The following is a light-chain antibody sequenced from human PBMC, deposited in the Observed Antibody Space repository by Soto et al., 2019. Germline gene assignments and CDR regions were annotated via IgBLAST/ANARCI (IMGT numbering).Light chain of an antibody. CDR3: QQYDSSPRT. CDR2: RTS. V-gene: IGKV3-20*01. CDR1: QSVSNNY. Sequence: EIVLTQSPATLSLSPGERATLSCRASQSVSNNYLAWYQQKPGQAPRLLIYRTSNRATGIPDRFSGSGSGTDFTLTISRLEPEDFAVYWCQQYDSSPRTFGQGTKVDIK. J-gene: IGKJ1*01.